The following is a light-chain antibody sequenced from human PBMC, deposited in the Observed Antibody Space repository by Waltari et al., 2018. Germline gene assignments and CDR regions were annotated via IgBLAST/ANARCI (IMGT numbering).Light chain of an antibody. Sequence: EIVMTQSPATLSVSPGERATLSCRASQSVSDNLAWYQHKPGQAPRLLIYGASTRATGIPGSFSGSGSGTEFTLTISSLQSEDIALYYCQQYNHWPPSTFGQGTKVEIK. V-gene: IGKV3-15*01. J-gene: IGKJ1*01. CDR3: QQYNHWPPST. CDR1: QSVSDN. CDR2: GAS.